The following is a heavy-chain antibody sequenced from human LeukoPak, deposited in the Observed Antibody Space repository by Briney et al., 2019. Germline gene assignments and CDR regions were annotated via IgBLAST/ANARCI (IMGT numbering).Heavy chain of an antibody. CDR3: ARGNYYGMDV. V-gene: IGHV3-23*01. Sequence: GGSLRLSCAASGFTFSSYAMSWVRQAPGKGLKWVSTINDNGAGTYYADSVKGRSTIFRDNSYNTVSLQMNSLRAEDTAVYYCARGNYYGMDVWGQGTTVTVSS. CDR2: INDNGAGT. CDR1: GFTFSSYA. J-gene: IGHJ6*02.